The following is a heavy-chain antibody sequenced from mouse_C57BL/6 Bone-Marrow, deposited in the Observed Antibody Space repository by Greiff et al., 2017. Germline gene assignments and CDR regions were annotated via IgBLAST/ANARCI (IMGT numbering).Heavy chain of an antibody. D-gene: IGHD2-1*01. J-gene: IGHJ1*03. V-gene: IGHV1-53*01. CDR3: ARENYGNWDWYFDV. CDR1: GYTFTSYW. CDR2: INPSNGGT. Sequence: LQPGTELVKPGASVKLSCKASGYTFTSYWMHWVKQRPGQGLEWIGNINPSNGGTNYNEKFKSKAPLTVDNSSSTAYMQLSSLTSADSAVYYGARENYGNWDWYFDVWGTGTTVTVSS.